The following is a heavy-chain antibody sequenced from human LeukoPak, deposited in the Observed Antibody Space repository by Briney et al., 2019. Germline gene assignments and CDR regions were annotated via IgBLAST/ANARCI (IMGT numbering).Heavy chain of an antibody. D-gene: IGHD6-13*01. V-gene: IGHV1-46*01. CDR1: GYTFTSYY. CDR3: AISPSAAAPFDY. Sequence: GASVKVSCKASGYTFTSYYMHWVRQAPGQGLEWMGIINPSGGSTSYAQKFQGRVTMTRDTSTSTVYMELSSLRSEDTAVYYCAISPSAAAPFDYWGQGTLVTVSS. J-gene: IGHJ4*02. CDR2: INPSGGST.